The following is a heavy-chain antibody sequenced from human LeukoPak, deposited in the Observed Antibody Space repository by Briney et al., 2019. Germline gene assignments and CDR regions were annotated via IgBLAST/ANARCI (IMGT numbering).Heavy chain of an antibody. D-gene: IGHD6-25*01. CDR2: ISGSGGST. V-gene: IGHV3-23*01. CDR3: AKVVATGAFDI. J-gene: IGHJ3*02. Sequence: GGSLRLSCAASEFTVSSNYMSWVRQAPGKGLEWVSAISGSGGSTYYADSVKGRFTISRDNSKNTLYLQMNSLRAEDTAVYYCAKVVATGAFDIWGQGTMVTVSS. CDR1: EFTVSSNY.